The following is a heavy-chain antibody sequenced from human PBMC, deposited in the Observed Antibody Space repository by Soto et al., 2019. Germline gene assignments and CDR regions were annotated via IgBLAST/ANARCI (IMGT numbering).Heavy chain of an antibody. D-gene: IGHD2-2*01. J-gene: IGHJ5*02. Sequence: SVKVSCKASGYTFTSYDINWVRQATGQGLEWMGWMNPNSGNTGYAQKFQGRVTMTRNTSISTAYMELSSLRSEDTAVYYCARGWDCSSTSCYGDWFDPWGQGTLVTAPQ. CDR1: GYTFTSYD. CDR3: ARGWDCSSTSCYGDWFDP. V-gene: IGHV1-8*01. CDR2: MNPNSGNT.